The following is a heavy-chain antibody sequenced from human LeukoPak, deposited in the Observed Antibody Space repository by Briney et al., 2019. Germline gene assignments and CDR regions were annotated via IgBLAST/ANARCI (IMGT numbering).Heavy chain of an antibody. CDR3: ARDEDNSGRYYYYMDV. V-gene: IGHV4-59*01. CDR2: IYYSGST. J-gene: IGHJ6*03. Sequence: SETLSLTCTVSGGSISSYYWSWIRQPPGKGLEWIGYIYYSGSTNYNPSLKSLGTISVDTSKNKFSLKLSYVTAADTAVYYCARDEDNSGRYYYYMDVWGKGTTVTVSS. CDR1: GGSISSYY. D-gene: IGHD3-22*01.